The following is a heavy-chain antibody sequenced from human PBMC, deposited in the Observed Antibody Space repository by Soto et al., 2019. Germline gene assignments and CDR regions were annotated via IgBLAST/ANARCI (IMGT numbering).Heavy chain of an antibody. CDR2: ISSTSSTI. CDR3: ATEPAIAV. J-gene: IGHJ6*01. D-gene: IGHD2-21*01. V-gene: IGHV3-48*01. Sequence: GGSLRLACAASGFTFSSYSMNWARQAPGKGLEWVSYISSTSSTIYYADSVKGRFTISRDNGKNSLFLQMNSLRAEDTAVYYSATEPAIAVLGKGTTVPV. CDR1: GFTFSSYS.